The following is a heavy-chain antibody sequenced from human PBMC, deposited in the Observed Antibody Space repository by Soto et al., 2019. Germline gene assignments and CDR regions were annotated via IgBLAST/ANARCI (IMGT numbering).Heavy chain of an antibody. D-gene: IGHD5-12*01. CDR2: ISTDGTEK. V-gene: IGHV3-30-3*01. J-gene: IGHJ4*02. CDR1: GFTFSSYV. CDR3: VKGGYHYFDY. Sequence: PGGSLRLSCVASGFTFSSYVIHWVRQAPGKGLEWVALISTDGTEKHYPGSVRGRFTISRDNSKNTLYLQMNSLRAEDTAVYYCVKGGYHYFDYWGQGTLVTVSS.